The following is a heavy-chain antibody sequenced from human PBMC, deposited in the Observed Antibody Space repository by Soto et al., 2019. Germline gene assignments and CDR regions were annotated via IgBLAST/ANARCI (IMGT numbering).Heavy chain of an antibody. CDR1: GYTFTSYG. D-gene: IGHD3-3*01. Sequence: ASEKVSCKASGYTFTSYGISWVRQAPGQGLEWMGWISAYNGNTNYAQKLQGRVTMTTDTSTSTAYMELRSLRSDDTAVYYCARDIGEAGYDFWSGPRDAFDIWGQGTMVTVSS. J-gene: IGHJ3*02. CDR3: ARDIGEAGYDFWSGPRDAFDI. CDR2: ISAYNGNT. V-gene: IGHV1-18*01.